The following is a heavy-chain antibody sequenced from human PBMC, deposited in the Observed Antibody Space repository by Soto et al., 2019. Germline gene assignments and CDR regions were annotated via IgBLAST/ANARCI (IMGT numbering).Heavy chain of an antibody. CDR3: AKESRSSAVTATRVYGMDV. V-gene: IGHV3-30*18. J-gene: IGHJ6*02. Sequence: PGGSLRLSCTPSGFTFSAYGMHWVRQAPGKGLEWVAAISHDGTNKYYGDSVRGRFTISRDNSKNTLYLQMNTLRNEDTAVYYCAKESRSSAVTATRVYGMDVWGQGTTVTVSS. CDR2: ISHDGTNK. D-gene: IGHD2-21*02. CDR1: GFTFSAYG.